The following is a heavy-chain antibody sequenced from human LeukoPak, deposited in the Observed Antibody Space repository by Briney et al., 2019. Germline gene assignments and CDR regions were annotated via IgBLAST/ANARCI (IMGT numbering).Heavy chain of an antibody. V-gene: IGHV1-2*02. Sequence: ASVKVSCKASGYTFSVYWIHWVRLVPGQGLEWMGWINPNSGGTNFAQKFQGRVTMTRDTSITTVYMELSSLRSEDTAIYYCARDNSVGDNAWWFDPWGQGTLVTVSS. CDR3: ARDNSVGDNAWWFDP. D-gene: IGHD1-26*01. CDR1: GYTFSVYW. CDR2: INPNSGGT. J-gene: IGHJ5*02.